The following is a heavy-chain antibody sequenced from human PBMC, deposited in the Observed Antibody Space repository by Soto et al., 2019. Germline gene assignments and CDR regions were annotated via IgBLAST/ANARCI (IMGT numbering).Heavy chain of an antibody. D-gene: IGHD3-3*01. V-gene: IGHV3-48*02. CDR1: GFTFSNYS. CDR2: ISSSSSTI. CDR3: ARDTQDDFWSGYYRDY. Sequence: EVQLVESGGGLVQPGGSLRLSCAASGFTFSNYSMNWVRQAPGKGLEWVSYISSSSSTIYYADSVKGRFTISRDNAKNSLYLQMNSLRDEDTAVYYCARDTQDDFWSGYYRDYWGQGTLVTVSS. J-gene: IGHJ4*02.